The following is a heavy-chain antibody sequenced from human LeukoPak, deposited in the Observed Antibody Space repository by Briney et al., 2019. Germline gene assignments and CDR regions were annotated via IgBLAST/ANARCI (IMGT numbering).Heavy chain of an antibody. V-gene: IGHV1-18*01. J-gene: IGHJ3*01. CDR1: GYTFINYG. Sequence: ASAKVSCKASGYTFINYGITWVRQAPGQGLEWMGWISAYNSAYNGNTHYAQKLQGRVTMTTDTSTNTGYMELRSLRSDDTAVYYCARDRSEHYDRSAYSWNDAFDLWGQGTMVTVSS. CDR3: ARDRSEHYDRSAYSWNDAFDL. CDR2: ISAYNSAYNGNT. D-gene: IGHD3-22*01.